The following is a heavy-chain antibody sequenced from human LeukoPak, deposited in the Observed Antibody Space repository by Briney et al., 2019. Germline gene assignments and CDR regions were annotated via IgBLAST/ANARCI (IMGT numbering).Heavy chain of an antibody. D-gene: IGHD2-21*02. CDR1: GGTFSSYA. CDR2: IIPIFGTA. V-gene: IGHV1-69*06. J-gene: IGHJ2*01. CDR3: ARDRGLATSDWYSALRYFDL. Sequence: GASVEVSCKASGGTFSSYAISWVRQAPGQGLEWMGGIIPIFGTANYAQKFQGRVTITADKSTSTAYMELSSLRSEDTAVYYCARDRGLATSDWYSALRYFDLWGRGTLVTVSS.